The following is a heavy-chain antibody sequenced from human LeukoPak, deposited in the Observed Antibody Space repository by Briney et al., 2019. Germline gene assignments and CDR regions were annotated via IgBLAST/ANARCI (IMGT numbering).Heavy chain of an antibody. Sequence: PSETLSLTCTVSGGSITNYYWGWIRQPPGKGLEWIGSIYYSGSTYYNPSLKSRVTISVDTSKNQFSLKLSSVTAADTAVYYCARGGYYYDSSGYYSFDYWGQGTLVTVSS. D-gene: IGHD3-22*01. CDR2: IYYSGST. V-gene: IGHV4-39*07. CDR1: GGSITNYY. CDR3: ARGGYYYDSSGYYSFDY. J-gene: IGHJ4*02.